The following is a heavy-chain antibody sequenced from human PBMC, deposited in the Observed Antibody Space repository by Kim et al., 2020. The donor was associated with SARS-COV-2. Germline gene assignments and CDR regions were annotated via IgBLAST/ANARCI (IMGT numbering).Heavy chain of an antibody. D-gene: IGHD2-21*02. CDR3: ARAPRRLEAYCGGDCYSSLGY. CDR1: GFTFSDYY. CDR2: ISSSGSTI. V-gene: IGHV3-11*04. J-gene: IGHJ4*02. Sequence: GGSLRLSCAASGFTFSDYYMSWIRQAPGKGLEWVSYISSSGSTIYYADSVKGRFTISRDNAKNSLYLQMNSLRVEDTAVYYCARAPRRLEAYCGGDCYSSLGYWGQGTLVTVSS.